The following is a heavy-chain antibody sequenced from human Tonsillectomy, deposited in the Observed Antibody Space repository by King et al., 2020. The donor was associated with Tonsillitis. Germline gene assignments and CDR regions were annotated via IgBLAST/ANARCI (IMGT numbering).Heavy chain of an antibody. CDR1: GFTFSSYG. CDR3: AKCPIAASGT. D-gene: IGHD6-13*01. J-gene: IGHJ5*02. V-gene: IGHV3-30*18. CDR2: ISYDGSNK. Sequence: VQLVESGGGVVQPGRSLRLSCAASGFTFSSYGMHWVRQAPGKGLEWVAVISYDGSNKYYADSVKGRFTISSYNSKNTLYLQMNSLRAEATAVYYCAKCPIAASGTWGQGTLVTVSS.